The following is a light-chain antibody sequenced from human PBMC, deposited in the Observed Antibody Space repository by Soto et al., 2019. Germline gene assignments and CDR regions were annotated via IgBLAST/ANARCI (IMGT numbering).Light chain of an antibody. Sequence: QSALTQPPSASGTPEQRVTISCSGSNSNVGTNTVNWYQQLPGTAPKLLIDSDDQRPSGVPYRFSASNSGTTAALAISGRQSADEGDYYCAAWDDIVNSVAFGGGTKLTVL. J-gene: IGLJ2*01. CDR3: AAWDDIVNSVA. V-gene: IGLV1-44*01. CDR1: NSNVGTNT. CDR2: SDD.